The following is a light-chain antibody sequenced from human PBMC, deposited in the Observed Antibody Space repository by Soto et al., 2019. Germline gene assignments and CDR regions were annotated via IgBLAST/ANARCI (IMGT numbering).Light chain of an antibody. Sequence: QSALTQPASVSGTPGQAITISCTGTSSDVGAYDCVSWYQQHPDKAPKLMIYEVRGRPSGVSNRFSGSKSFNTATLTISGLQAEDEADYYCSSHTTRNTRVFGTGTKVTVL. V-gene: IGLV2-14*03. CDR3: SSHTTRNTRV. CDR1: SSDVGAYDC. J-gene: IGLJ1*01. CDR2: EVR.